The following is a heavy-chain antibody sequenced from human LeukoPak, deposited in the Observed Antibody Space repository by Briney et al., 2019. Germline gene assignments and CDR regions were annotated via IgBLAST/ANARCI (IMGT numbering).Heavy chain of an antibody. CDR3: AIWKGYCSSTSCPRWFDP. CDR2: ISAYNGNT. CDR1: GYTFTSYG. D-gene: IGHD2-2*01. J-gene: IGHJ5*02. Sequence: ASVTVSCKASGYTFTSYGISWVRQAPDQGHEWLGWISAYNGNTNYAQKLQGRGTMTTDTSTSTAYMELRSLRSDDTAVYYCAIWKGYCSSTSCPRWFDPWGQGTLVTVSS. V-gene: IGHV1-18*01.